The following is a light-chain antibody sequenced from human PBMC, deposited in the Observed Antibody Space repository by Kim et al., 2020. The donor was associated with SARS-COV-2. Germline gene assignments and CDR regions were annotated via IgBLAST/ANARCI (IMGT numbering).Light chain of an antibody. CDR2: DNN. V-gene: IGLV1-51*01. CDR3: GTWDSTLTTDGV. J-gene: IGLJ3*02. CDR1: SSNIGSNY. Sequence: QSVLTQPPSVSAAPGQKVTISCSGSSSNIGSNYVSWYQQLPGTAPKLLIYDNNKRPSGIPDRFSGAKSGTSATLGITGLQTGDEADYYCGTWDSTLTTDGVFGGGTQLTVL.